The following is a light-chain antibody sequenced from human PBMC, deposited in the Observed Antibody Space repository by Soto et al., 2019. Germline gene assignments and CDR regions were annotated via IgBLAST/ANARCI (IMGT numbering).Light chain of an antibody. CDR1: SSDVGGYNY. Sequence: QSVLTQPASLSGSPGQSITISCTGTSSDVGGYNYVSWYQQHPGKAPKLMIYDVSNRPSGVSNRFSGSKSGNTASLTISGLQAEDKADYYCSSYTSSSLYVFGTGTKLTVL. CDR3: SSYTSSSLYV. J-gene: IGLJ1*01. CDR2: DVS. V-gene: IGLV2-14*01.